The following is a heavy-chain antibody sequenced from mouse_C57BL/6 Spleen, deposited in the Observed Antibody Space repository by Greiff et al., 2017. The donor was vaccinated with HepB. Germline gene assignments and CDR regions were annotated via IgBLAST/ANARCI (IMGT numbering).Heavy chain of an antibody. CDR1: GFTFTDYY. V-gene: IGHV7-3*01. Sequence: EVNVVESGGGLVQPGGSLSLSCAASGFTFTDYYMSWVRQPPGKALEWLGFIRNKANGYTTEYSASVKGRFTISRDNSQSILYLQMNALRAEDSATYYCARYIRYYGSLDYWGQGTTLTVSS. J-gene: IGHJ2*01. D-gene: IGHD1-1*01. CDR3: ARYIRYYGSLDY. CDR2: IRNKANGYTT.